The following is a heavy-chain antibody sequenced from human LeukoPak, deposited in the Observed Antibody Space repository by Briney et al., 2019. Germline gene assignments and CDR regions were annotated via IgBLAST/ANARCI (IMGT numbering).Heavy chain of an antibody. CDR3: ARRSPFVASGYGMDV. CDR2: MSSSGSTI. CDR1: GFTFSSYE. D-gene: IGHD1-26*01. Sequence: GGSLRLSCAASGFTFSSYEMNWVRQAPGKGLEWVSYMSSSGSTIYYADSVQGRFTISRDNAKNSLYLQMNSLRAEDTAVYYCARRSPFVASGYGMDVWGQGTTVTVSS. J-gene: IGHJ6*02. V-gene: IGHV3-48*03.